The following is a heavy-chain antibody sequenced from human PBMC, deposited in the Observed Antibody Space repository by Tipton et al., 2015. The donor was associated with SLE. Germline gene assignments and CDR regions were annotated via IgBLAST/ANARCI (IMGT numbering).Heavy chain of an antibody. D-gene: IGHD3-10*01. V-gene: IGHV4-34*01. J-gene: IGHJ4*02. CDR3: ARGVRYGSGSYEFDY. Sequence: TLSLTCAVYGGSFSGYYWSWIRQPQGKGLEWIGDINHSGSTNYNPSLKSRVTISVDTSKNQFSLKLSSVTAADTAVYYCARGVRYGSGSYEFDYWGQGTLVTVSS. CDR2: INHSGST. CDR1: GGSFSGYY.